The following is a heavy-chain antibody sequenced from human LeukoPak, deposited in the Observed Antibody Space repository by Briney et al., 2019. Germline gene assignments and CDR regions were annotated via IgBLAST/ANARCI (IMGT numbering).Heavy chain of an antibody. V-gene: IGHV4-34*01. D-gene: IGHD2-21*02. J-gene: IGHJ4*02. CDR2: INHSGST. CDR3: ARGILAYCGGDCYSPKKHFDY. CDR1: GGSFSGYY. Sequence: PSETLSLTCAVYGGSFSGYYWSWIRQPPGKGLEWIGEINHSGSTNYNPSLKSRVTISVDTSKNQFSLKLSSVTAADTAVYYCARGILAYCGGDCYSPKKHFDYWGQGTLVTVSS.